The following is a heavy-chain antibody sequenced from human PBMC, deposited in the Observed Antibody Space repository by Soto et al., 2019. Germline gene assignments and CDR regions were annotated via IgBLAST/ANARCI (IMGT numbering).Heavy chain of an antibody. D-gene: IGHD3-22*01. V-gene: IGHV5-51*01. CDR2: IYPGDSDT. CDR3: ARHGYYYDSSGYSRSQGNDYYSCCLDS. J-gene: IGHJ6*02. Sequence: GRILQKTEKGLEWMGIIYPGDSDTSYSPSFQGQVTISADKSISTAYLQWSSLKASDTAMYYCARHGYYYDSSGYSRSQGNDYYSCCLDSWCPGTTVTV.